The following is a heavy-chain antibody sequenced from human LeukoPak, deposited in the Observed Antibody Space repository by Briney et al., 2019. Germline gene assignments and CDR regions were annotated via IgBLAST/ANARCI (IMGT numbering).Heavy chain of an antibody. CDR1: GFTFSSYG. CDR3: AKDCVGTQALEP. Sequence: GRSVRLSCAASGFTFSSYGMHWVRQAPGKGLEWVAVIWYDGSNKYYADSVKGRFTISRDNSKNTLYLQMNSLRAEDTAVYYCAKDCVGTQALEPWGQGTLVTVSS. CDR2: IWYDGSNK. J-gene: IGHJ5*02. D-gene: IGHD3-10*01. V-gene: IGHV3-33*06.